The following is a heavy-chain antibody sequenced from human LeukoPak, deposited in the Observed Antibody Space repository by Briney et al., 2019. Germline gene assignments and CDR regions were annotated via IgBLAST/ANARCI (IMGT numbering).Heavy chain of an antibody. CDR2: MSGSGGST. J-gene: IGHJ4*02. CDR1: GFTFTSYG. V-gene: IGHV3-23*01. Sequence: GGSLRLSCVASGFTFTSYGMSWVRQAPGKGLEWVSTMSGSGGSTYNADSVKGRSTISRDNSKNTLYLQMNSLRAEDTAVYYCAKGQVSATLVRFDYWGQGTLVTVSS. CDR3: AKGQVSATLVRFDY. D-gene: IGHD2-21*02.